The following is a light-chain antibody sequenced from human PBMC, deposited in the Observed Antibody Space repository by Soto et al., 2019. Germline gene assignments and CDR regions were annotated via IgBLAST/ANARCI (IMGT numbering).Light chain of an antibody. J-gene: IGKJ1*01. CDR2: AAS. CDR3: QQYYSYPQT. V-gene: IGKV1-8*01. CDR1: QGISSY. Sequence: AIRMTQSPSSLSASTGDRVTITCRASQGISSYLAWYQQKPGKAPKLLIYAASTLQSGVPSRFSGSGSGTDFTLTISCLQSEDFATYYFQQYYSYPQTFGQGTQVAIK.